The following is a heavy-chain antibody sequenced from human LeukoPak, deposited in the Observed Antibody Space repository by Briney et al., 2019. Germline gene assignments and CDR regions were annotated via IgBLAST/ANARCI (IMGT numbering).Heavy chain of an antibody. CDR2: INPNSGGT. J-gene: IGHJ4*02. CDR3: ARVWAAGYYDILTGYRVFDY. D-gene: IGHD3-9*01. Sequence: GASVKVSCKASGYTFTGYYMHWVRQAPGQGLEWMGWINPNSGGTNYAQKFQGRVTMTRDTSISTAYTELSRLRSDDTAVYYCARVWAAGYYDILTGYRVFDYWGQGTLVTVSS. CDR1: GYTFTGYY. V-gene: IGHV1-2*02.